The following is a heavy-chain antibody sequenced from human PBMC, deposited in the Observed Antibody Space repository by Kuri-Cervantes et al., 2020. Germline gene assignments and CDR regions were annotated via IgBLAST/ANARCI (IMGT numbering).Heavy chain of an antibody. D-gene: IGHD3-22*01. Sequence: WGSLSLSCAASGFTFSSYAMSWVRQAPGKGLEWVSAISGSGGSTYYADSVRGRFTISRDNSKNTLYLQMNSLRAEDTAVYYCAKVNYYDSSGQLDYWGQGTLVTVSS. CDR2: ISGSGGST. CDR3: AKVNYYDSSGQLDY. J-gene: IGHJ4*02. V-gene: IGHV3-23*01. CDR1: GFTFSSYA.